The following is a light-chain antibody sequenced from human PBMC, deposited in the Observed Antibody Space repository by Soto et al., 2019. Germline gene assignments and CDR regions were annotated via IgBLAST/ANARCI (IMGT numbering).Light chain of an antibody. V-gene: IGKV1-27*01. CDR1: HDITNY. J-gene: IGKJ3*01. CDR3: QKCSGPPPFT. Sequence: DIQMTQSPSSLSASVGDRVTITCRASHDITNYLAWYQQKPGKVPKLLIYAASTLQSGDPSRVSGSGSGTDFTLTIGSLQPEDAATYFCQKCSGPPPFTFGPGTTVDIK. CDR2: AAS.